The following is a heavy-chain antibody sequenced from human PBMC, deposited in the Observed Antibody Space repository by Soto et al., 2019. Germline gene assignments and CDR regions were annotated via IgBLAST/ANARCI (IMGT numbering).Heavy chain of an antibody. CDR1: GGTFSSYI. V-gene: IGHV1-69*02. Sequence: QVQLVQSGAEVKKPGSSVKVSCKASGGTFSSYIISWVRQAPGQGPEWMGRIITIIGIANYAQKFKGPVTFTAEKSTSTAYMELSSLRCEDTAVYYGARGSGGGFDYWGQGTLVTVSS. CDR3: ARGSGGGFDY. J-gene: IGHJ4*02. CDR2: IITIIGIA. D-gene: IGHD1-26*01.